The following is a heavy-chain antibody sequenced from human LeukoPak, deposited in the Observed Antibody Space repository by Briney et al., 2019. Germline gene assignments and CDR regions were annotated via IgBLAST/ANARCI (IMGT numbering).Heavy chain of an antibody. J-gene: IGHJ6*03. CDR1: GGTFSSYA. V-gene: IGHV1-69*06. D-gene: IGHD3/OR15-3a*01. CDR3: ARVPTAGLGPYYYYYYYMDV. Sequence: SVKVSCKASGGTFSSYAISWVRQAPGQGLEWMGGIIPIFGTANYAQKFQGRVTITADKSTSTAYMELSSLRSEDTAVYYCARVPTAGLGPYYYYYYYMDVWGKGTTVTVSS. CDR2: IIPIFGTA.